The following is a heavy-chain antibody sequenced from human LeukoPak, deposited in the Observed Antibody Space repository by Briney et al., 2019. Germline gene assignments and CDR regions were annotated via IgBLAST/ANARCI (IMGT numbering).Heavy chain of an antibody. Sequence: SGTLSLTCTVSGGSISSSSYYWGWIRQPPGKGLEWIGSIYYSGSTYYNPSLKSRVTISVDTSKNQFSLKLSSVTAADTAVYYCARDYYDIAGRFDPWGQGTLVTVSS. CDR1: GGSISSSSYY. D-gene: IGHD3-9*01. CDR2: IYYSGST. J-gene: IGHJ5*02. V-gene: IGHV4-39*02. CDR3: ARDYYDIAGRFDP.